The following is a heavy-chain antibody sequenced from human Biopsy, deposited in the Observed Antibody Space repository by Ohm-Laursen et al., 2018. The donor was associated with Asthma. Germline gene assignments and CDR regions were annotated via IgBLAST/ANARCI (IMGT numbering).Heavy chain of an antibody. V-gene: IGHV1-69*13. CDR1: GDTFSNFA. CDR3: ARFQVGYSRCWSLLLKIFYYSGMDV. D-gene: IGHD6-13*01. Sequence: SVKVSCKAPGDTFSNFAISWVRQAPGQGLEWMGGIIAVIGTTKYAQKFQGRVTMIADESTSTAYMEMRSLRSEDTAIYYCARFQVGYSRCWSLLLKIFYYSGMDVWGQGTAVTVSS. J-gene: IGHJ6*02. CDR2: IIAVIGTT.